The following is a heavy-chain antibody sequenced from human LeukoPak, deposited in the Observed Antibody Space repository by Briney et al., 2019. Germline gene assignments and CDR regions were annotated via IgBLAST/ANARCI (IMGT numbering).Heavy chain of an antibody. CDR3: ARGDDSSGQGY. D-gene: IGHD3-22*01. CDR2: IHTSGGT. V-gene: IGHV4-4*07. Sequence: SETLSLTCNVSGVSISGYYWSWIRQPAGKGLEWIGRIHTSGGTNYNPSLKSRVTMSVDTSKNQFSLKLSSVTAADTAVYYCARGDDSSGQGYWGQGTLVTVSS. CDR1: GVSISGYY. J-gene: IGHJ4*02.